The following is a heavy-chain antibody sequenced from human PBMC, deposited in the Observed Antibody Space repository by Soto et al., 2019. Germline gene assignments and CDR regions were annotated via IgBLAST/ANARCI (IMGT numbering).Heavy chain of an antibody. D-gene: IGHD3-22*01. V-gene: IGHV1-8*01. CDR1: RYTFTSYA. CDR2: TNTNSGNT. CDR3: ARGLYYDSSGSDDALDI. J-gene: IGHJ3*02. Sequence: GVSVEVCCKASRYTFTSYAVTTARQDTRQGLEWRGCTNTNSGNTGYTQKFQGRVTMARNTSISTAYMELSSLRSEDTAVYYCARGLYYDSSGSDDALDIWGQGTMVTVSS.